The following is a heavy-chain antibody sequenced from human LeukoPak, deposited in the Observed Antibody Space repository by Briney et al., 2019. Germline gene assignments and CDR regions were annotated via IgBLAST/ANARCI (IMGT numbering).Heavy chain of an antibody. CDR2: IYYTGNT. V-gene: IGHV4-59*01. CDR3: ARLGYYYGSGSSDY. Sequence: PSETLSLTCTVSGGSISNYYWIWIRQPPGKGLEWIGYIYYTGNTTYHPTLKSRVTITVDTSKNQFSLKLSSVTAADTAVYYCARLGYYYGSGSSDYWGQGTLVTASS. J-gene: IGHJ4*02. CDR1: GGSISNYY. D-gene: IGHD3-10*01.